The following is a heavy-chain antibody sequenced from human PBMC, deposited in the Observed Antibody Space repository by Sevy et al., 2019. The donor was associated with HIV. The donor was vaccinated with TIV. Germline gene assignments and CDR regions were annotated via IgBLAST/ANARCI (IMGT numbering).Heavy chain of an antibody. J-gene: IGHJ4*02. D-gene: IGHD6-19*01. Sequence: SETLSLTCTVSGGSISSNTYYWGWIRQPPGKGLEWIASIYYSGSTYYNVSLESRVTISVDMSKNQFSLRLSSVTAADTAVYYCARHGGIAVATLDYWGQGNLVTVSS. CDR2: IYYSGST. V-gene: IGHV4-39*01. CDR1: GGSISSNTYY. CDR3: ARHGGIAVATLDY.